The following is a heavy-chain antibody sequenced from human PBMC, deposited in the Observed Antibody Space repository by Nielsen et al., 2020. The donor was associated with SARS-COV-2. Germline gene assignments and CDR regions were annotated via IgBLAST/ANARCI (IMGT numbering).Heavy chain of an antibody. CDR1: GGSFSGYY. V-gene: IGHV4-34*01. J-gene: IGHJ4*02. Sequence: GSLRLSCAVYGGSFSGYYWSWIRQPPGKGLEWIGEINHSGSTNYNPSLKSRVTISVDTSKNQFSLKLSSVTAADTAVYYCAREPHSSGFIDYWGQGTLVTVSS. CDR2: INHSGST. D-gene: IGHD6-19*01. CDR3: AREPHSSGFIDY.